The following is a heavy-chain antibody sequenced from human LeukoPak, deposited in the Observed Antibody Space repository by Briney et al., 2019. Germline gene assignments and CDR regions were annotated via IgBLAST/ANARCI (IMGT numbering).Heavy chain of an antibody. D-gene: IGHD6-13*01. CDR3: ARGLYSSSWYGDY. Sequence: PGGSLRLSCAASGFTFSSYWMSWVRQAPGKGLEWVANIKQDGSEKYYVDSVKGQFTISRDNAKNSLYLQMNSLRAEDTAVYYCARGLYSSSWYGDYWGQGTLVTVSS. CDR2: IKQDGSEK. V-gene: IGHV3-7*01. CDR1: GFTFSSYW. J-gene: IGHJ4*02.